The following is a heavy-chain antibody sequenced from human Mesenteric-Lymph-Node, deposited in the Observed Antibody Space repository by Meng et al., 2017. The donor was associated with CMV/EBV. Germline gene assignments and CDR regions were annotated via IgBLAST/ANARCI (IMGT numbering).Heavy chain of an antibody. CDR3: ASLAPLNNTKDKIPSGY. V-gene: IGHV4-34*01. Sequence: QVQLQQWGAGLLKPSEPLSLTCAVYGGSFGAYYWSWIRQPPGKGLEWIGEINHSGSTNYTPTLKSRITISVDTSKNQFTLKLTSVTAADTAVYFCASLAPLNNTKDKIPSGYWGQGTLVTVSS. D-gene: IGHD1-14*01. CDR2: INHSGST. CDR1: GGSFGAYY. J-gene: IGHJ4*02.